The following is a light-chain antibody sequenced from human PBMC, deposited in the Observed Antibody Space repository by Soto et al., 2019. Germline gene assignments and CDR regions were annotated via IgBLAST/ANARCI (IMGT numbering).Light chain of an antibody. CDR1: QCVNSNY. J-gene: IGKJ1*01. CDR3: QEYSSGM. CDR2: AAS. V-gene: IGKV3-20*01. Sequence: EIVLTQSPGTLSLSPGERATLSCRASQCVNSNYLAWYQQKPGQAPRLLIYAASSRAPGIPDRFSGGGSGTDFALTISRLEPEDFAVYYCQEYSSGMFGQGTKVEIK.